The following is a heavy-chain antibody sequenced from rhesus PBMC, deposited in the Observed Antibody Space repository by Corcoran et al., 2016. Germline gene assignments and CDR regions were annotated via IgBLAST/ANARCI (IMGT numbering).Heavy chain of an antibody. CDR3: ARFSYWGDHAFDF. J-gene: IGHJ3*01. CDR1: GGSFSSYW. CDR2: INGDSGSP. V-gene: IGHV4-80*01. Sequence: QVQLQESGPGLVKPSETLSLTCAVSGGSFSSYWWSWIRQPPGKGLEWIGEINGDSGSPTYYPSLKRRVTISKDASKNRFSLPLSSVTAADTAVYYCARFSYWGDHAFDFWGQGLRVTVSS. D-gene: IGHD3-34*01.